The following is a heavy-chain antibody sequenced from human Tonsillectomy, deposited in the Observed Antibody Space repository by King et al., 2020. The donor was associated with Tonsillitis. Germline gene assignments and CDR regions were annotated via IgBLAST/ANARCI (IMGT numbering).Heavy chain of an antibody. D-gene: IGHD5-18*01. V-gene: IGHV3-74*01. J-gene: IGHJ4*02. CDR3: ATPYSYGWTFFDY. CDR2: INSDGSDT. CDR1: GFIFSSYW. Sequence: VQLVESGGGLVQPGGSLRLSCAASGFIFSSYWMHWVRQVPGKGLVWVSRINSDGSDTIYADSVKGRFTISRDNAKNTLYLQMNSLRVEDTAVYYCATPYSYGWTFFDYWGQGTLVTVSS.